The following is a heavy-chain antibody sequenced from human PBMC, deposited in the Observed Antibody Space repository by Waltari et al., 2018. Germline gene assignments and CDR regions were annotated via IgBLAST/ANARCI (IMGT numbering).Heavy chain of an antibody. J-gene: IGHJ5*02. CDR2: VNPRDGGR. V-gene: IGHV1-2*02. Sequence: QVQLVQSGAEVKKPGDSVRVYCKASGYTFSGDEIHWLRRDPGQGLEWMGWVNPRDGGRKYAQKFTGSVTMTSDTSVNTVYMDVTGLTSDDTAVSYCASDWNFAGGSSTTWGILGRGQRFAPWGQGTLVTVSS. CDR1: GYTFSGDE. CDR3: ASDWNFAGGSSTTWGILGRGQRFAP. D-gene: IGHD1-7*01.